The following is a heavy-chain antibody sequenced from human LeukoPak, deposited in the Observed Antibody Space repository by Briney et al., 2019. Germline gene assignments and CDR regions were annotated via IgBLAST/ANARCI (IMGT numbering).Heavy chain of an antibody. Sequence: PSETLSLTCTVSGGSISSYYWSWIRQPPGKGLEWIGEINHSGSTNYNPSLKSRVTISVDTSKNQFSLKLSSVTAADTAVYYCARLKATVSIHAYFDYWGQGTLVTVSS. J-gene: IGHJ4*02. CDR3: ARLKATVSIHAYFDY. D-gene: IGHD4-17*01. CDR1: GGSISSYY. V-gene: IGHV4-34*01. CDR2: INHSGST.